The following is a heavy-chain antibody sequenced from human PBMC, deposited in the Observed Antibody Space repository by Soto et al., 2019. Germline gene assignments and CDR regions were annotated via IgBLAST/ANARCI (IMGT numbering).Heavy chain of an antibody. CDR2: ISAYNGNT. CDR1: GYTFTIYG. Sequence: ASLKVACKASGYTFTIYGISWVRQDPGQGLEWMGWISAYNGNTNYAQKLQGRVTMTTDTSTSTAYMELRSLRSDDTAVYYCARRRGSGVGATWFDPWGQGTLVTVSS. J-gene: IGHJ5*02. D-gene: IGHD1-26*01. CDR3: ARRRGSGVGATWFDP. V-gene: IGHV1-18*01.